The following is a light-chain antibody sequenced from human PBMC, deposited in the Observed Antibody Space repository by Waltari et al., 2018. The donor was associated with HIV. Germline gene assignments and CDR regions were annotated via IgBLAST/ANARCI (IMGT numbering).Light chain of an antibody. CDR2: GKN. CDR3: NSRDTSGNHQV. J-gene: IGLJ2*01. V-gene: IGLV3-19*01. CDR1: SLRSYY. Sequence: SSELTQDPAVSVALGQTVRITCQGDSLRSYYASWYQQKPGQAPVLVIYGKNTRPSGIPDRVSAARSGTTASLTISGAQAEDEADYYCNSRDTSGNHQVFGGGTTLTVL.